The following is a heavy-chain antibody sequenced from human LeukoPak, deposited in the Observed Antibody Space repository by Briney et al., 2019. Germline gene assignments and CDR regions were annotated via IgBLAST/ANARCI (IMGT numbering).Heavy chain of an antibody. CDR3: ASGGPYYYYGMDV. D-gene: IGHD3-10*01. J-gene: IGHJ6*02. CDR1: EFTFSSYA. CDR2: ISGSGGST. V-gene: IGHV3-23*01. Sequence: GCLRLSCAASEFTFSSYAMSWVRQAPGKGLEWVSAISGSGGSTYYADSVKGRFTISRDNSKNTLYLQMNSLRAEDTAVYYCASGGPYYYYGMDVWGQGTTVTVSS.